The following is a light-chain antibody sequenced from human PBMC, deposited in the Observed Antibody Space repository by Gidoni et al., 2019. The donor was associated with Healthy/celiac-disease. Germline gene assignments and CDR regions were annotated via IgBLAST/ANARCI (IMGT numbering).Light chain of an antibody. CDR3: QQYYSTPFT. CDR2: WAS. V-gene: IGKV4-1*01. CDR1: QSVLYSSNNKNY. Sequence: DIVMTQSPDSLAVSLGERATINCKSRQSVLYSSNNKNYLAWYQQKPGQPPKLLIYWASTRESGVPDRFSGSGSGTDFTLTSSSLQAEDVAVYYCQQYYSTPFTFXPXTKVDIK. J-gene: IGKJ3*01.